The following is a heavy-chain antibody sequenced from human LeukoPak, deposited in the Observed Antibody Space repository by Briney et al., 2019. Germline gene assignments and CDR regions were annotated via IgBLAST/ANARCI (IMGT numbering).Heavy chain of an antibody. CDR2: INAGNGNT. D-gene: IGHD3-10*01. V-gene: IGHV1-3*01. CDR1: GYTFTSYA. J-gene: IGHJ4*02. CDR3: ARGIGELLSPFDY. Sequence: ASVKVSCKASGYTFTSYAMHWVRRAPGQRLEWMGWINAGNGNTKYSQKFQGRVTITRDTSASTAYMELRSLRSDDTAVYYCARGIGELLSPFDYWGQGTLVTVSS.